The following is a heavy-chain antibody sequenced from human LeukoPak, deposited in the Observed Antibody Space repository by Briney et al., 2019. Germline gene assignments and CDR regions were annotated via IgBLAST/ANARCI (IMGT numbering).Heavy chain of an antibody. CDR1: GGSIASYY. V-gene: IGHV4-59*01. CDR3: ARVPRSYYYYYMDV. Sequence: SETLSLTCTVSGGSIASYYWNWIRQPPGKGLEWLGYIYYSGSSNYNPSLKSRVTISADTSKNQFSLKLSSVTAADTAVYYCARVPRSYYYYYMDVWGKGTTVTVSS. J-gene: IGHJ6*03. CDR2: IYYSGSS.